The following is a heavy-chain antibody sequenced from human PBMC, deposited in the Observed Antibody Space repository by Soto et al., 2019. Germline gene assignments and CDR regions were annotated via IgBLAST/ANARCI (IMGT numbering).Heavy chain of an antibody. CDR1: GGSISTYY. CDR2: IYYSGTA. J-gene: IGHJ6*02. CDR3: ARGDGIQLGSLAGRYYYHKMAV. V-gene: IGHV4-59*01. Sequence: QVQLRESGPGLVKSSETLSLTCTVSGGSISTYYWSWVRQPPGKGLEWIGYIYYSGTATYNPSLRSRVTISVDTSKNQFSLRLSTVTASDTAVYYCARGDGIQLGSLAGRYYYHKMAVWGQGTTVTVYS. D-gene: IGHD1-1*01.